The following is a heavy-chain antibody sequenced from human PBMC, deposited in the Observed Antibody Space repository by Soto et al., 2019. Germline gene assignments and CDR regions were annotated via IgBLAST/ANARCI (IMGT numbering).Heavy chain of an antibody. D-gene: IGHD6-13*01. CDR3: ARGSTGYSSSWYRY. J-gene: IGHJ4*02. V-gene: IGHV4-59*08. CDR1: RGTMRSYY. CDR2: IYNSGST. Sequence: LTCAVSRGTMRSYYGSWIRQPPGKGLEWIGYIYNSGSTNYDPSLKSRVTISVDTSKNQFSLKLSSVTAADTAVYYCARGSTGYSSSWYRYWGQGTLVTVSS.